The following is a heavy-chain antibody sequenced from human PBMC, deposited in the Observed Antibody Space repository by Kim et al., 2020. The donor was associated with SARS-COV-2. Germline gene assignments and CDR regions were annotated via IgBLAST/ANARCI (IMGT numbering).Heavy chain of an antibody. J-gene: IGHJ4*02. D-gene: IGHD3-10*01. CDR1: GFYFSTFG. V-gene: IGHV3-23*01. Sequence: GVSLRLSCAASGFYFSTFGMTWVRQAPGKGLEWVSVITGSGDSTFYADSVKGRFTISRDNSKNTLYLQMNSLRTEDTALYYCAKDRLSGSLRNTFDCWGQGTLVTVSS. CDR2: ITGSGDST. CDR3: AKDRLSGSLRNTFDC.